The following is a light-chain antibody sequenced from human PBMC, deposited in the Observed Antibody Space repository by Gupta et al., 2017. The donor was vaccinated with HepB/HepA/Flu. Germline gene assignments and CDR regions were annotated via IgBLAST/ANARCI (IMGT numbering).Light chain of an antibody. J-gene: IGLJ2*01. CDR3: SSYTSSSTRV. CDR1: SSDVGGYNY. Sequence: QSALTQPASVSGSPGQSITIPCTGTSSDVGGYNYVSWYQQHPGKAPKLMIYDVSNRPSGVSNRFSGSKSGNTASLTISGPQAEDEADYYCSSYTSSSTRVFGGGTKLTVL. CDR2: DVS. V-gene: IGLV2-14*03.